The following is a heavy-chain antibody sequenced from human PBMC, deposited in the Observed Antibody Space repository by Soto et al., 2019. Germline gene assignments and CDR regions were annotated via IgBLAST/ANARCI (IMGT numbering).Heavy chain of an antibody. V-gene: IGHV3-23*01. D-gene: IGHD4-17*01. Sequence: GGSLRLSCAASGFTFSSYAMSWVRQAPGKGLEWVSAISGSGGSTYYADSVKGRFTISRDNSKNTLYLQMNSLRAEDTAVYYCAKEDGDYLGRIIGNVDFDYWGQGTLVTVSS. CDR2: ISGSGGST. CDR3: AKEDGDYLGRIIGNVDFDY. J-gene: IGHJ4*02. CDR1: GFTFSSYA.